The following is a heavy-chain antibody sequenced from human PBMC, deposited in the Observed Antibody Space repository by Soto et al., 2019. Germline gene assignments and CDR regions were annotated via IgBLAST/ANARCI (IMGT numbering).Heavy chain of an antibody. CDR3: ARGGTVVVPAAIPPQDY. D-gene: IGHD2-2*01. Sequence: GASVKVSCKASGGTFSSYTISWVRQAPGQGLEWMGRIIPILGIANYAQKFQGRVTITRDTSASTAYMELSSLRSEDTAVYYCARGGTVVVPAAIPPQDYWGQGTLVTVSS. V-gene: IGHV1-69*02. J-gene: IGHJ4*02. CDR2: IIPILGIA. CDR1: GGTFSSYT.